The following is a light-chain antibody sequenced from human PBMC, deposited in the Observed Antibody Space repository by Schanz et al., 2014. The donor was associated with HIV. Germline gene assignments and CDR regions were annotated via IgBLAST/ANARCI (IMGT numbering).Light chain of an antibody. CDR3: QQLNSYPLT. Sequence: DIQVTQSPSSLSASVGDRVTITCRASQGISSYLAWYQQKPGTAPKLLIYAASTLQTGVPSRFSGSGSGTDFTLTISSLQPEDFATYYCQQLNSYPLTFGGGTKVEIK. J-gene: IGKJ4*01. CDR2: AAS. CDR1: QGISSY. V-gene: IGKV1-9*01.